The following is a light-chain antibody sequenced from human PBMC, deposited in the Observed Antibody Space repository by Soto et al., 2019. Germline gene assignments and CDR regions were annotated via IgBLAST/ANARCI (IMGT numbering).Light chain of an antibody. CDR2: DAS. CDR1: QSVSSSY. J-gene: IGKJ5*01. CDR3: QQRSNWPPAIT. Sequence: EIVLTQSPGTLSLYPGERATLSCRASQSVSSSYLAWYQQKPGQAPRLLIYDASNRATGIPARFSGSGSGTDFTLTISSLEPEDFAVYYCQQRSNWPPAITFGQGTRLEI. V-gene: IGKV3D-20*02.